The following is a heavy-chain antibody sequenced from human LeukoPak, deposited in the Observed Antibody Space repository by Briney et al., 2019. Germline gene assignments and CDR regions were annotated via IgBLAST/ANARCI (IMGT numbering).Heavy chain of an antibody. D-gene: IGHD3-9*01. CDR3: ARGGPVLRYFDWLLSVDY. J-gene: IGHJ4*02. CDR2: IKQDGSEK. Sequence: GGSLRLSCAASGFTFSSYWMSWVRQAPGKGLEWVANIKQDGSEKYYVDSVKGRFTISRDNAKNSLYLQMNSLRAEDTAVYYCARGGPVLRYFDWLLSVDYWGQGTLVTVSS. CDR1: GFTFSSYW. V-gene: IGHV3-7*01.